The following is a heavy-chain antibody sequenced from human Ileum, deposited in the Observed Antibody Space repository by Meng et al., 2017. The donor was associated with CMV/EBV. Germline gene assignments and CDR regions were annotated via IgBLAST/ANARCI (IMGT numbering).Heavy chain of an antibody. D-gene: IGHD6-19*01. CDR1: GFSFRSYS. J-gene: IGHJ4*02. Sequence: GESLKISCAASGFSFRSYSMNWVRQAPGKGLEWVSVISSSSSYRYYADSVKGRFTISRENAKNSLYLQMNSLRVEDTAVYYCASHIAMAENYWGQGTLVTVSS. CDR2: ISSSSSYR. CDR3: ASHIAMAENY. V-gene: IGHV3-21*01.